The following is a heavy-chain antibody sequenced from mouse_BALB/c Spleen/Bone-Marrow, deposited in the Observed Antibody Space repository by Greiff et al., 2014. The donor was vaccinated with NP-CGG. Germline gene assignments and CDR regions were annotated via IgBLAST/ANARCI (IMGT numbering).Heavy chain of an antibody. Sequence: VQLQQSGAELVRPGSSVKIFCKASGYAFSSYWMNWVKQRPGQGLEWIGQIYPGDGDTNYNGNFKDKATLTTDKSSTTAYMQLSSLTSEDSAVCFCARGGRLTGYYFDYWGQGTTLTVSS. CDR1: GYAFSSYW. V-gene: IGHV1-80*01. D-gene: IGHD4-1*01. CDR2: IYPGDGDT. CDR3: ARGGRLTGYYFDY. J-gene: IGHJ2*01.